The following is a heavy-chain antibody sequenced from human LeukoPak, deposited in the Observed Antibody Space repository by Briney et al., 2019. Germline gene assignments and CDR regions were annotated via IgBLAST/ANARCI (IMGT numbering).Heavy chain of an antibody. CDR3: ARRNEVSWFNTDAFDI. CDR1: GFTFSDYY. V-gene: IGHV3-11*01. J-gene: IGHJ3*02. Sequence: GGSLRLSCAASGFTFSDYYMSWIREAPGKGLEWGSYISSSGSTIYYADTVKGRFTISRDNAKNSLYLQMNSLRAEDTAVYYCARRNEVSWFNTDAFDIWGQGTMVTVSS. D-gene: IGHD1-1*01. CDR2: ISSSGSTI.